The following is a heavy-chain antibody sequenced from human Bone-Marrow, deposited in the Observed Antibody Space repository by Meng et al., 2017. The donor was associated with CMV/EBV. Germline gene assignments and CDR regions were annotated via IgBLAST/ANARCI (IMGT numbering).Heavy chain of an antibody. CDR1: GFTFSSYA. J-gene: IGHJ5*02. Sequence: GESLKISCAAPGFTFSSYAMHWVRQAPGKGLEWVAVISYDGSNKYYADSVKGRFTISRDNAKNSLYLQMNSLRAEDTAVYYCARDRSWGDYGWFDPWGQGTLVTVSS. CDR2: ISYDGSNK. CDR3: ARDRSWGDYGWFDP. D-gene: IGHD3-16*01. V-gene: IGHV3-30-3*01.